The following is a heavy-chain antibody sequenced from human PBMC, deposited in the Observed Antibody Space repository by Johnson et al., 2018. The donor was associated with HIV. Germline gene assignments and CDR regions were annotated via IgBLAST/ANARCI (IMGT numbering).Heavy chain of an antibody. J-gene: IGHJ3*02. CDR2: IYSGGST. Sequence: VTLVESGGGLIQPGGSLRLSCAASGFTVRSNYMSWVRQAPGKGLEWVSVIYSGGSTYYADSVKGRFTISRDNSKNTLYLQMNSLRAEDTAVYYCASAKSGSFDAFDIWGQGTMVTVSS. V-gene: IGHV3-53*01. CDR3: ASAKSGSFDAFDI. D-gene: IGHD1-26*01. CDR1: GFTVRSNY.